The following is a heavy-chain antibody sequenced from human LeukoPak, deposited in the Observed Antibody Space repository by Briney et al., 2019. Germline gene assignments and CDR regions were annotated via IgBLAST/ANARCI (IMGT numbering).Heavy chain of an antibody. Sequence: SETLSLTCSVSGGSISSSSYYWGWIRQPPGKGLEWIGSIYYSGSTYNNPSLKSRVTISVDTSKNQFSLKLSSVTAADTAVYYCARYWRYRSSSSCYLAFDMWGQGTMVTVSS. CDR2: IYYSGST. J-gene: IGHJ3*02. CDR3: ARYWRYRSSSSCYLAFDM. V-gene: IGHV4-39*01. D-gene: IGHD2-2*01. CDR1: GGSISSSSYY.